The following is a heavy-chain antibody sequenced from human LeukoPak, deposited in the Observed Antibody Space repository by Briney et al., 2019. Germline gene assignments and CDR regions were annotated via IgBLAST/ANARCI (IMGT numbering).Heavy chain of an antibody. D-gene: IGHD2-2*01. CDR2: IYHSGST. CDR1: GYSISSGYY. J-gene: IGHJ4*02. V-gene: IGHV4-38-2*02. Sequence: SETLSLTCTVSGYSISSGYYWGWIRQPPGKGLAWIGSIYHSGSTYYNPSLKSRVTISVDTSKNQFSLKLSSVTAADTAVYYCARLSEYPRIYFDYWGQGTLVTVSS. CDR3: ARLSEYPRIYFDY.